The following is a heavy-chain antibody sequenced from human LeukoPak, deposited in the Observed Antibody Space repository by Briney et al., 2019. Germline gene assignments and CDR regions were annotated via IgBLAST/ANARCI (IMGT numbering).Heavy chain of an antibody. CDR1: GFTFSSYA. CDR3: AKNDDGGWLEDY. CDR2: ITHNGGRT. Sequence: GGSLRLSCAASGFTFSSYALSWVRQAPGRGLDWVSLITHNGGRTYYADSVKGRFTISRDNSKNTLYLQINSLRAEDTAVYYCAKNDDGGWLEDYWGQGTLVTVSS. V-gene: IGHV3-23*01. J-gene: IGHJ4*02. D-gene: IGHD6-19*01.